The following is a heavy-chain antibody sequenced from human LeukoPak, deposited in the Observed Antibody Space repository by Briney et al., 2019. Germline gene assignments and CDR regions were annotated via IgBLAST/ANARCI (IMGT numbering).Heavy chain of an antibody. CDR2: ISWNSGSI. CDR1: GFTFDDYA. V-gene: IGHV3-9*01. D-gene: IGHD5-18*01. Sequence: TGGSLRLSCAASGFTFDDYAMHWVRQAPGKGLEWVSGISWNSGSIGYADSVKGRFTISRDNAKNSLYLQMNSLRAEDTALYYCAKDRGYSYGLPTDYWGQGTLVTVSS. CDR3: AKDRGYSYGLPTDY. J-gene: IGHJ4*02.